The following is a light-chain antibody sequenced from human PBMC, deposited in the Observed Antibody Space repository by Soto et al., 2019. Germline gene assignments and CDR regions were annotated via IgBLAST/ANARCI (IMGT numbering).Light chain of an antibody. CDR3: MQALQTPIFT. V-gene: IGKV2-28*01. CDR2: LGS. Sequence: DIVMTQSPLSLPVTPGEPASISCRSSQSLLHSNGYNYLDWYLQKPGQSPQLLIYLGSNPASGVPDRFSGSGSGTDFTLKISRVEAEDVGVYYGMQALQTPIFTFGPGTKVDIK. CDR1: QSLLHSNGYNY. J-gene: IGKJ3*01.